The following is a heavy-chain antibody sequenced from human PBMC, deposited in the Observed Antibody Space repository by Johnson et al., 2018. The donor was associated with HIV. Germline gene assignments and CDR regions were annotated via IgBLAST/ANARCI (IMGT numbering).Heavy chain of an antibody. CDR3: ARDEITMIVVAGDAFDI. CDR2: ISYDGSNK. V-gene: IGHV3-30-3*01. Sequence: MQLVESGGGVVQPGKSLRLSCVASGFTFRSYAMHWVRQAPGKGLEWVTLISYDGSNKYYADSVKGRFTISRDNSKNTLYLQMNSLRAEDTAVYYCARDEITMIVVAGDAFDIWGQGTMVTVSS. J-gene: IGHJ3*02. CDR1: GFTFRSYA. D-gene: IGHD3-22*01.